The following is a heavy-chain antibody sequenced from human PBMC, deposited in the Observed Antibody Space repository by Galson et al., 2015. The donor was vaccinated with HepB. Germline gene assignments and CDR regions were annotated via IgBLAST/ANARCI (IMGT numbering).Heavy chain of an antibody. V-gene: IGHV3-48*02. Sequence: SLRLSCAASGFTFSSYSMNWVRQAPGKGLEWVSYISSSSSTIYYADSVKGRFTISGDNAKNSLYLQMNSLRDEDTAVYYCAREPQTTMTTLVIAPGAFGIWGQGTMVTVSP. CDR1: GFTFSSYS. CDR2: ISSSSSTI. D-gene: IGHD4-17*01. J-gene: IGHJ3*02. CDR3: AREPQTTMTTLVIAPGAFGI.